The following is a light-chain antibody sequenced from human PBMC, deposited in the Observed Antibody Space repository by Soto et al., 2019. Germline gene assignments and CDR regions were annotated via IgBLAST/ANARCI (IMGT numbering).Light chain of an antibody. CDR1: QGIGTY. Sequence: DIKMSLSLSSLSAYVGDRVTVTCRASQGIGTYLVWYQQKRGKAPTVLIYASSTLQTGVPSRFSGSGSGTDFSLTISSLHPEDVATYYCQQVDSYPRTFGQRSMADVK. V-gene: IGKV1-9*01. J-gene: IGKJ1*01. CDR3: QQVDSYPRT. CDR2: ASS.